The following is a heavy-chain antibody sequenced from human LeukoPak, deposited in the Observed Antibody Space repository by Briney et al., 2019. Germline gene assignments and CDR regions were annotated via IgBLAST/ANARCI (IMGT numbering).Heavy chain of an antibody. CDR2: IKSKTDGGTT. V-gene: IGHV3-15*01. D-gene: IGHD5-18*01. J-gene: IGHJ3*02. CDR1: GFTFSNAW. Sequence: GGSLRLSCAASGFTFSNAWMSWVRQAPGKGLEWVGRIKSKTDGGTTDYAAPVKGRFTISRDDSKNTLYLQMNSLKTEDTAVYYCTTVFRWYSYGRQKNDAFDIWGQGTMVTVSS. CDR3: TTVFRWYSYGRQKNDAFDI.